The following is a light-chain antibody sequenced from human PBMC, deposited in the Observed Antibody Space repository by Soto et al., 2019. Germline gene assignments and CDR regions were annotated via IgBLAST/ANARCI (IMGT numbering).Light chain of an antibody. CDR2: EVT. CDR1: SSDVGNYNY. V-gene: IGLV2-8*01. J-gene: IGLJ2*01. CDR3: SSYAGSNNLV. Sequence: QSALTQPPSASGSPGQSVTISCTGTSSDVGNYNYVSWYQQHPGKAPKLMIYEVTKRPSGVPDRFSGSKSGNTASLTVSGLQADDEADYYCSSYAGSNNLVFGGGTKLTGL.